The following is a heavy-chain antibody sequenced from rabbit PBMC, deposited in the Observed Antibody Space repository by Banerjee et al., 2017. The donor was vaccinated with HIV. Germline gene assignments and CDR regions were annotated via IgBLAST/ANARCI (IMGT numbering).Heavy chain of an antibody. CDR2: IYPEYGTI. D-gene: IGHD2-1*01. J-gene: IGHJ3*01. Sequence: QLVESGGGLVTLGGSLKLSCKASRIDFSTYGISWVRQAPGKGLEWIGYIYPEYGTIDYASWVNGRFTISSQNAQKMLYLQLNALTAADTATYFCVRGGDSYDDYGDTRLDLWGQGTLVTVS. CDR1: RIDFSTYG. V-gene: IGHV1S7*01. CDR3: VRGGDSYDDYGDTRLDL.